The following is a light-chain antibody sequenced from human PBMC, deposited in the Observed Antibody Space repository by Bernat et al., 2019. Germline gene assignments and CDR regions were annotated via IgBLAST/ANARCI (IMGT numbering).Light chain of an antibody. Sequence: QSALTQPRSVSGSPGQSVTISCTGTSSDVGGYKYVSWYQHQPDKAPKLMIYDISKRPSGVPDRFSGAGSGNTASLTISGLQAEDEADYHCCAHAGRFTWVFGGGTRLTVL. CDR1: SSDVGGYKY. V-gene: IGLV2-11*01. CDR3: CAHAGRFTWV. J-gene: IGLJ3*02. CDR2: DIS.